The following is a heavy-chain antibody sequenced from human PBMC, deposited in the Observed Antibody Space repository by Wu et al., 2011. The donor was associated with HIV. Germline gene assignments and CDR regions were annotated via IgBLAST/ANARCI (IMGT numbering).Heavy chain of an antibody. V-gene: IGHV1-69*14. Sequence: VQRGAVRAEVKKPGSSMKVSCTASGGTFSSYAISWVRQAPGQGLEWMGRIIPIFGTAIYAHKFQGRLTITADKSSNTASMELTSLKSEDTAVYYCATDPTIAVAGTKSFWGRGTLVSVSS. J-gene: IGHJ4*02. CDR2: IIPIFGTA. CDR1: GGTFSSYA. D-gene: IGHD6-19*01. CDR3: ATDPTIAVAGTKSF.